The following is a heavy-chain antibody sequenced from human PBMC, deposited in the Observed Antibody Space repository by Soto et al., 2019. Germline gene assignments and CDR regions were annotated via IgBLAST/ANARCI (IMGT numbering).Heavy chain of an antibody. J-gene: IGHJ6*04. D-gene: IGHD3-22*01. CDR1: RYTFTSYG. V-gene: IGHV1-18*01. CDR2: ISAYNGNT. CDR3: ARGFTMIGLRHYGMEV. Sequence: GAAVKVSCKSSRYTFTSYGSSLLRHAPGQGLEWMGWISAYNGNTNYAQKLQGRVTMTTDTSTSTAYMELRSLRSDDTAVYYCARGFTMIGLRHYGMEVWGKGTTVTVSS.